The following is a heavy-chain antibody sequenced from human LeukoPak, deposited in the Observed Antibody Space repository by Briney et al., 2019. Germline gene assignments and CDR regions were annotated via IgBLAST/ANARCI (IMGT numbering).Heavy chain of an antibody. V-gene: IGHV4-59*08. J-gene: IGHJ4*02. CDR3: ARGPVLRFLEWFGY. D-gene: IGHD3-3*01. CDR2: IYYSGST. CDR1: GGSISSYY. Sequence: PSETLSLTCTVSGGSISSYYWSWIRQPPGKGLEWIGYIYYSGSTNYNPSLKSRVTISVDTSKNQFSLKLSSVTAADTAVYYCARGPVLRFLEWFGYWGQGTLVTVSS.